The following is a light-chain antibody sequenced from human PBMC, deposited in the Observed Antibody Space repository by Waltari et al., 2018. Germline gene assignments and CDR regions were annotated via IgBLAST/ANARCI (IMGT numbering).Light chain of an antibody. CDR1: QSLVFTDCDQY. Sequence: DAVMTQSPLSLPVTLEQPASISFMSRQSLVFTDCDQYFNWFQLRPGQSPRRLIYKVSDRDSGVPDRFSGSVSGTEFTLKISRVEAEDVGVYYCMQASHWPYTFGQGTKLEIK. CDR2: KVS. V-gene: IGKV2-30*01. J-gene: IGKJ2*01. CDR3: MQASHWPYT.